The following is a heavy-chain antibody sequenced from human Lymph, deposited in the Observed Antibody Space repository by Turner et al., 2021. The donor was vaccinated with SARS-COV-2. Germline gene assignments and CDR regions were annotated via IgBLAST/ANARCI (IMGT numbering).Heavy chain of an antibody. Sequence: EVQLVETGGGVTQPGGSLRFSCAASGFIVSRNYMNWVRQAPGKGLEWVSVIYSGGTTYYADSVKGRFTISRDNSKNTLYLQMNSLRVEDTAVYYCARDLGTYGMDVWGQGTTVTVSS. CDR1: GFIVSRNY. V-gene: IGHV3-53*02. CDR3: ARDLGTYGMDV. D-gene: IGHD6-13*01. CDR2: IYSGGTT. J-gene: IGHJ6*02.